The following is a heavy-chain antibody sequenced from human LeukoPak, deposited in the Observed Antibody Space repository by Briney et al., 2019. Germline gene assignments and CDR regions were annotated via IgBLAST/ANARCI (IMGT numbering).Heavy chain of an antibody. CDR1: GYSFTSYW. J-gene: IGHJ5*02. V-gene: IGHV5-51*01. CDR2: IYPGDSDT. Sequence: RGASLQISSKGSGYSFTSYWIGWVRQLPGKGLEWMGIIYPGDSDTSYSPSFQGQVTISADKSISTAYLQWSSLKASDTAMYYCARRPGIAAAGGRFDPWGQGTLVTVSS. CDR3: ARRPGIAAAGGRFDP. D-gene: IGHD6-13*01.